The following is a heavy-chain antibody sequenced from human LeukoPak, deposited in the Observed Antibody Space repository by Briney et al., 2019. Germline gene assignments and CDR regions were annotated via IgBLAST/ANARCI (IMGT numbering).Heavy chain of an antibody. CDR1: GGSISSSIYY. D-gene: IGHD4-17*01. CDR2: TSDGST. Sequence: PSETLSLTCTVSGGSISSSIYYWGWIRRPPGKGLEWIATTSDGSTYYSPSLKSRVTTSVDTSKNQFSLILASVTAADTAVYYCARRSGSGDSRRPFDYWGQGTLVTVSS. CDR3: ARRSGSGDSRRPFDY. V-gene: IGHV4-39*01. J-gene: IGHJ4*02.